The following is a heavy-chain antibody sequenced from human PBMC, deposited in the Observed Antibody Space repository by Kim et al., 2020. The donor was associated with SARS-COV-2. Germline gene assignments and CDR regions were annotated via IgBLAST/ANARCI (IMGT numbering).Heavy chain of an antibody. V-gene: IGHV3-53*04. J-gene: IGHJ4*02. CDR3: ATECGGDCYGGDY. CDR1: GFTVSSNF. CDR2: IYSGGNT. Sequence: GGSLRLSCAASGFTVSSNFMSWVRQAPGKGLGWVSVIYSGGNTYYADSVKGRFIISRHNSKNTVFLQMNSLRVEDTAVYYCATECGGDCYGGDYWGQGTLVTVSS. D-gene: IGHD2-21*02.